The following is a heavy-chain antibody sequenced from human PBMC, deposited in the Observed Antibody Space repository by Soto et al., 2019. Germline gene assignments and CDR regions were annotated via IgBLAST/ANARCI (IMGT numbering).Heavy chain of an antibody. CDR1: GGIFRTYS. Sequence: QVQLVQSGAEVKRPGSSVKVSCKASGGIFRTYSIYWVRQAPGQGLEWMGSIIPLFGTPNYAQKFQGRVIISADESTSTAYMEVTSLRSEDTAMYFCACRQGGNLDNYYNMDVWGQGTTVTVSS. J-gene: IGHJ6*02. CDR2: IIPLFGTP. CDR3: ACRQGGNLDNYYNMDV. V-gene: IGHV1-69*18. D-gene: IGHD4-4*01.